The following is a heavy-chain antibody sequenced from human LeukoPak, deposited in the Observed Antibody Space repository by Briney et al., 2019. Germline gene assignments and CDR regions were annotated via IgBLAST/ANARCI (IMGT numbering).Heavy chain of an antibody. CDR1: GGSISSYY. J-gene: IGHJ3*02. V-gene: IGHV4-59*01. D-gene: IGHD3-10*01. CDR2: IYYSGST. CDR3: ASRKTYRGAFDI. Sequence: SETLSLTCTVSGGSISSYYWSWIRQPPGKGLEWIGYIYYSGSTNYNPSLKSRVTISVDTSKNQSSLKLSSVTAADTAVYYCASRKTYRGAFDIWGQGTMVTVSS.